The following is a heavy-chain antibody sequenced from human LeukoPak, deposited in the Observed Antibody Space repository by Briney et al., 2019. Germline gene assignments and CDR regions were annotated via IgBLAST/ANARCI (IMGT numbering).Heavy chain of an antibody. D-gene: IGHD3-10*01. CDR1: GGSFSGYY. J-gene: IGHJ4*02. V-gene: IGHV4-34*01. CDR2: INHSGST. CDR3: ARRPYYYGSGSYYNY. Sequence: SETLSLTCAVYGGSFSGYYWSWIRQPPGKGLEWIGEINHSGSTNYNPSLKSRVTISVDTSKNQFSLKLSSVIAADTAVYYCARRPYYYGSGSYYNYWGQGTLVTVSS.